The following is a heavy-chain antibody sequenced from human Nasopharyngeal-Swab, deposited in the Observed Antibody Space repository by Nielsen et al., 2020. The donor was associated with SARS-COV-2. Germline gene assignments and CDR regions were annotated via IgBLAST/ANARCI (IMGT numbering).Heavy chain of an antibody. Sequence: GESLKISCAASGFTFSTYSMNWVRQGPGKGLEWVSYISSSSSTIYYADSVKGRFTISRDNAKNSLYLQMNSLRDEDTAVYYCGRQLRLGELSLYNEFDYWGQGTLVTVSS. CDR2: ISSSSSTI. D-gene: IGHD3-16*02. CDR3: GRQLRLGELSLYNEFDY. J-gene: IGHJ4*02. V-gene: IGHV3-48*02. CDR1: GFTFSTYS.